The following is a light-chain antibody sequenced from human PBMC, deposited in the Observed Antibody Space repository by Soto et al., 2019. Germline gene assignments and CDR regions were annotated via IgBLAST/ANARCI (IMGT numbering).Light chain of an antibody. CDR3: SSYTTDSTLV. CDR2: EVN. Sequence: QSALTQPASVSGSPGQSITISCIGTSSDVGVYNYVSWYQQHPDKAPKLMIYEVNNRPSGVSDRFSGSKSGNTASLTISGLQAEDEADYYCSSYTTDSTLVFGGGTKVTVL. V-gene: IGLV2-14*01. J-gene: IGLJ2*01. CDR1: SSDVGVYNY.